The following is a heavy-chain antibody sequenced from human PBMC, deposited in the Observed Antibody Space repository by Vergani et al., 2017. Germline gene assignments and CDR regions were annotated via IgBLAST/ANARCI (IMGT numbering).Heavy chain of an antibody. CDR1: GYTFTSYA. CDR3: ALNLRDYFFWSCRDRPLPPRSRYFDL. CDR2: INTNTGNP. J-gene: IGHJ2*01. V-gene: IGHV7-4-1*02. Sequence: QVQLVQSGSELKKPGASVKVSCKASGYTFTSYAMNWVRQAPGQGLEWMGWINTNTGNPTYAQGFTGRFVFSLDTSVSTAYLQMSSLKAEDTAVYYCALNLRDYFFWSCRDRPLPPRSRYFDLWFPFTLVTVSS. D-gene: IGHD3-3*01.